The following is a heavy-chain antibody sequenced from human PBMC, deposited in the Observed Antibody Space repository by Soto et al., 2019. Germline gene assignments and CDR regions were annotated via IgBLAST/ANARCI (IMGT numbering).Heavy chain of an antibody. CDR1: GFTFSSYA. V-gene: IGHV3-23*01. D-gene: IGHD6-19*01. J-gene: IGHJ4*02. CDR3: AKGQSGWYAPFDY. CDR2: ISGSGGST. Sequence: EVQLLESGGGLVQPGGSLRLSCAASGFTFSSYAMSWVRPAPGKGLEWVSTISGSGGSTYYADSVKGRFTISRDNSKNTLYLQMNSLRAEDTAVYYCAKGQSGWYAPFDYWGQGTLVTVSS.